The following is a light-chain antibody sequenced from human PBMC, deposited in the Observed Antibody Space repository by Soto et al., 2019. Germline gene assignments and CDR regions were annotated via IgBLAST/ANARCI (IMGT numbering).Light chain of an antibody. CDR3: QSYDSSLRRL. CDR1: SSNIGARYD. J-gene: IGLJ2*01. Sequence: QSVLTQPPSVSGAAGQRVTISCTWSSSNIGARYDVHWYQQLPGTAPKLLIYGNNNRPSGVPDRFSGSKSGTSASLAITGLQAEDEADYYCQSYDSSLRRLFGGGTKVTVL. V-gene: IGLV1-40*01. CDR2: GNN.